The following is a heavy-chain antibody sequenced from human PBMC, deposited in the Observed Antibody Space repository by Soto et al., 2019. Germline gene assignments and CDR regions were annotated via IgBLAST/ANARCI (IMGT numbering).Heavy chain of an antibody. J-gene: IGHJ5*02. CDR1: GFTFSTYW. V-gene: IGHV3-7*01. CDR2: IKEDGSVK. Sequence: GGSLRLSCAASGFTFSTYWMSWVRQATGKGLEWVADIKEDGSVKKYVDSVKGRFTISRDNARNSVYLQMNSLRDEDTAVYYCARERAVGIAVALNWFDPWGQGTLVTVSS. D-gene: IGHD6-19*01. CDR3: ARERAVGIAVALNWFDP.